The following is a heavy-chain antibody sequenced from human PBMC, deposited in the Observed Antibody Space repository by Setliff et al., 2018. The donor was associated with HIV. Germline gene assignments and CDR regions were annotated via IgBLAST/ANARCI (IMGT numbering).Heavy chain of an antibody. Sequence: PGGSLRLSCATSGLTFSNCGMHWVRQAPGKGLEWVASIRSDGRNKYYADSVMCRFTISRDDSKNTLYLQMNSLRAEDTAVYYCAKDKGQKYADSWGQGALVTVSS. CDR2: IRSDGRNK. CDR3: AKDKGQKYADS. D-gene: IGHD3-10*01. V-gene: IGHV3-30*02. CDR1: GLTFSNCG. J-gene: IGHJ4*02.